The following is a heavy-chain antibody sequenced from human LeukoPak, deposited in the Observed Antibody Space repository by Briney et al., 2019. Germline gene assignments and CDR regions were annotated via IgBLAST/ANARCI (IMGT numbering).Heavy chain of an antibody. J-gene: IGHJ3*02. D-gene: IGHD6-19*01. CDR3: ARGGRSSGWYGAHDAFDI. CDR2: MNPNSGNT. Sequence: ASVKVSCKASGYTFTSYDINWVRQATGQGREWMGWMNPNSGNTGYAQKFQGRVTMTRNTSISTAYMELSSLRSEDTAVYYCARGGRSSGWYGAHDAFDIWGQGTMVTVSS. CDR1: GYTFTSYD. V-gene: IGHV1-8*01.